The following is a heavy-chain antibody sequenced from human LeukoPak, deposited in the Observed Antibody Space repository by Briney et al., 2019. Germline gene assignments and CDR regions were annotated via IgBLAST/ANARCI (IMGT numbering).Heavy chain of an antibody. CDR3: ARGNYDILN. V-gene: IGHV3-7*05. D-gene: IGHD3-9*01. J-gene: IGHJ4*02. Sequence: GGSLRLSCAASXFTXSXYWMTXXXXXPGKGLEWVANINEXGRETHFVDSVKGRFTISRNNAKNSLYLQMNGLRAEDTXVYYCARGNYDILNWGQGTLVTVSS. CDR2: INEXGRET. CDR1: XFTXSXYW.